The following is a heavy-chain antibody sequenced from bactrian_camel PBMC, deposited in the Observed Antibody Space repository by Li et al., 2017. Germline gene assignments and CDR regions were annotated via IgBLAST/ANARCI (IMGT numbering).Heavy chain of an antibody. J-gene: IGHJ4*01. Sequence: HVQLVESGGGLVQAGGSLRLSCSASGDTFSASCMGWFRQVSGTEREGVAVIHAGGIITYYADSVKGRFTIDSAAKNTVYLRMNSVKSEDTAPYYCAAVSAPAEGRCAYYAHRYYTDWGQGTQVTVS. CDR3: AAVSAPAEGRCAYYAHRYYTD. CDR2: IHAGGIIT. D-gene: IGHD2*01. V-gene: IGHV3S54*01. CDR1: GDTFSASC.